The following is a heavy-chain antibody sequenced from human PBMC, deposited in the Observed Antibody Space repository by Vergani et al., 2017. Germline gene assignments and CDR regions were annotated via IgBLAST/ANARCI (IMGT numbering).Heavy chain of an antibody. D-gene: IGHD2-2*02. V-gene: IGHV3-48*03. J-gene: IGHJ6*02. CDR2: ISSSGSTI. Sequence: EVQLVESGGGLVQPGGSLRLSCAASGFTFSSYEMNWVRQAPGKGLEWVSYISSSGSTIYYADSVKGRFTISRDNAKNSLYLQMNSLRAEDTALYYCAKDGGYCSSTSCYSGMDVWGQGTTVTVSS. CDR3: AKDGGYCSSTSCYSGMDV. CDR1: GFTFSSYE.